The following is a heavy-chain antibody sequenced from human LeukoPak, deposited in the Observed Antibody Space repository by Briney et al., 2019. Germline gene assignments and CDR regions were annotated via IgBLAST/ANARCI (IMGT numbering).Heavy chain of an antibody. J-gene: IGHJ4*02. V-gene: IGHV1-18*01. CDR1: GYTFTSYG. CDR3: AREWRIQLYLPDY. Sequence: ASAKVSCKASGYTFTSYGISWVRQAPGQGLEWMGWISAYNGNTNYAQKLQRRVTMTSDTSTSTVYMELSDLRSEDTAVYYCAREWRIQLYLPDYWGQGTLVTVSS. CDR2: ISAYNGNT. D-gene: IGHD5-18*01.